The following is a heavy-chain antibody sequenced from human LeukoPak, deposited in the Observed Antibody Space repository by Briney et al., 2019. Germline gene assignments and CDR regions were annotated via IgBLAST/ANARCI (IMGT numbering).Heavy chain of an antibody. D-gene: IGHD6-19*01. CDR1: GVTFSSYA. CDR3: ARAVIAVAGLEDY. Sequence: PGGSLRLSCAASGVTFSSYAMHWVRQAPGEGLEWVAVISYDGSNKYYAHSVKGGFTISRDNSKNTLYLQMNSLRAEDTAVYYCARAVIAVAGLEDYWGEGTLVTVSS. J-gene: IGHJ4*02. CDR2: ISYDGSNK. V-gene: IGHV3-30-3*01.